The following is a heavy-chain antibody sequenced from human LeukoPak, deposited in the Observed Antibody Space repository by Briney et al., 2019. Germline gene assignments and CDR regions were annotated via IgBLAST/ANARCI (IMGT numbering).Heavy chain of an antibody. Sequence: GASVKVSCKASGYTFTGYYMHWVRQAPGQGLEWMGWINPNSGGTNYAQKFQGWVTMTRDTSISTAYMELSRLRSDDTAVYYCARGPTVTTAFVYGMDVWGQGTTVTVSS. CDR2: INPNSGGT. D-gene: IGHD4-17*01. V-gene: IGHV1-2*04. CDR1: GYTFTGYY. CDR3: ARGPTVTTAFVYGMDV. J-gene: IGHJ6*02.